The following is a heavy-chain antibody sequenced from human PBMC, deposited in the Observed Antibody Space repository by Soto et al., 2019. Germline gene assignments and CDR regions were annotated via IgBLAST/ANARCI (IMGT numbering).Heavy chain of an antibody. CDR3: AKCGYGDYAVWGAFDI. Sequence: QVQLVESGGGVVQPGRSLRLSCAASGFTFSSYGMHWVRQAPGKGLEWVAVISYDGSNKYYADSVKGRFTISRDNSKNTLYTEMNSLRTEDRAVYYCAKCGYGDYAVWGAFDIWGEGTMVIVSS. CDR2: ISYDGSNK. J-gene: IGHJ3*02. V-gene: IGHV3-30*18. D-gene: IGHD4-17*01. CDR1: GFTFSSYG.